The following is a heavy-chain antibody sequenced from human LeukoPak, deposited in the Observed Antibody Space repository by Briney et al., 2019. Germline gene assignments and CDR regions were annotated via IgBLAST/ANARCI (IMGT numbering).Heavy chain of an antibody. CDR2: IYYSGST. CDR3: ARQSIAAAFYYYYYYMDV. CDR1: GGSISSSSYY. V-gene: IGHV4-39*07. J-gene: IGHJ6*03. D-gene: IGHD6-13*01. Sequence: SETLSLTCTVSGGSISSSSYYWGWIRQPPGKGLEWLGSIYYSGSTYYNPSLKSRVTISVDTSKNQFSLKLSSVTAADTAVYYCARQSIAAAFYYYYYYMDVWGKGTTVTVSS.